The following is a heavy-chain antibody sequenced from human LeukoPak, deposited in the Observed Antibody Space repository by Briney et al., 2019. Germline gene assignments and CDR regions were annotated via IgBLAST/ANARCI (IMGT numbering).Heavy chain of an antibody. D-gene: IGHD6-13*01. CDR2: ISSSSSYI. CDR1: GFTFSSYS. Sequence: GGSLRLPCAASGFTFSSYSMNWVRQAPGKGLEWVSSISSSSSYIYYADSVKGRFTISRDNAKNSLYLQMNSLRAEDTAVYYCARDLGGYSSSWYGYWGQGTLVTVSS. J-gene: IGHJ4*02. CDR3: ARDLGGYSSSWYGY. V-gene: IGHV3-21*01.